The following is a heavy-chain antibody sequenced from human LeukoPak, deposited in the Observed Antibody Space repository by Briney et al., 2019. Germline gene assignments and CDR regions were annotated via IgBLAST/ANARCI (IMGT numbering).Heavy chain of an antibody. V-gene: IGHV4-34*01. Sequence: SETLSLTCAVYGGSFSGYYWSWLRQPPGKGLEWIGEINHSGSTNYNLSLKSRVTISVDTSKNQFSLKLSSVTAADTAVYYCARGRRPRSNWFDPWGQGTLVTVSS. CDR2: INHSGST. CDR1: GGSFSGYY. J-gene: IGHJ5*02. CDR3: ARGRRPRSNWFDP.